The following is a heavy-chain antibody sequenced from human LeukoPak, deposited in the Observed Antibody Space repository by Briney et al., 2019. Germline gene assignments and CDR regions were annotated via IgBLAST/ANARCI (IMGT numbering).Heavy chain of an antibody. D-gene: IGHD3-3*01. Sequence: PGGSLRLSCAASGFTFSSYAMSWVRQAPGKGLEWVSAISGSGGSTYYADSVKGRFTISRDNSKNTLYLQMNSLRAEDTAVYYCAKGVRVTIFGVVKTPSDYWGQGTLVTVSS. V-gene: IGHV3-23*01. CDR2: ISGSGGST. CDR3: AKGVRVTIFGVVKTPSDY. CDR1: GFTFSSYA. J-gene: IGHJ4*02.